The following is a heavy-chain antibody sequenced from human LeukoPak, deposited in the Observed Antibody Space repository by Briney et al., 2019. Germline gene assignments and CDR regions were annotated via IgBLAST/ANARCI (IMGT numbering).Heavy chain of an antibody. CDR2: IYYSGST. Sequence: XGSXXXYYWSWIRQPPGKGLEWIGYIYYSGSTNYNPSLKSRVTISVDTSKNQFSLKLSSVTAADTAVYYCARGGIAARGYYFDYWGQGTLVTVSS. D-gene: IGHD6-6*01. CDR1: XGSXXXYY. J-gene: IGHJ4*02. CDR3: ARGGIAARGYYFDY. V-gene: IGHV4-59*01.